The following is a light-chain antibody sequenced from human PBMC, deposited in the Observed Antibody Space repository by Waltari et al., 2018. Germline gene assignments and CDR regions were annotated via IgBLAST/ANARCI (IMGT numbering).Light chain of an antibody. J-gene: IGKJ1*01. CDR1: QSVSSNY. CDR3: QQYGTSPRT. V-gene: IGKV3-20*01. CDR2: GAS. Sequence: EIVLTQSPGTLSLSPGERASLSCRTSQSVSSNYLAWYQQRPGQAPRLLTCGASSRAIGIPDRFSGSGSGTDFTLTISRLEPEDFAVYYCQQYGTSPRTFGQGTKVEIK.